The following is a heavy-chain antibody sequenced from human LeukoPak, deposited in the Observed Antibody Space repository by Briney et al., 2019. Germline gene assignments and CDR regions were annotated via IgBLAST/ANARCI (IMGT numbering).Heavy chain of an antibody. CDR2: IIPIFGTA. CDR3: ARGRSQQLATPRVRYYMDV. J-gene: IGHJ6*03. D-gene: IGHD6-13*01. Sequence: SVKVSCKASGGTFSSYAISWVRQAPGQGLEWMGGIIPIFGTANYAQKFQGRVTITADKSASTAYMELSSLRSEDTAVYYCARGRSQQLATPRVRYYMDVWGKGTTVTVSS. V-gene: IGHV1-69*06. CDR1: GGTFSSYA.